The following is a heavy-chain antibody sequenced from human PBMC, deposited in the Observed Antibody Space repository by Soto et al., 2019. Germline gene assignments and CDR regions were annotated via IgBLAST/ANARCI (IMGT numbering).Heavy chain of an antibody. CDR3: ARGNYDFWSGQLFI. Sequence: ASVKVSCKASGYSLTNFHIHWVRQAPGQGLEWMGRMNPSGGNTGYAQKFQGRVTMTRNTSISTAYMELSSLRSEDTAVYYCARGNYDFWSGQLFIWGQGTLVTSPQ. J-gene: IGHJ4*02. V-gene: IGHV1-8*02. D-gene: IGHD3-3*01. CDR2: MNPSGGNT. CDR1: GYSLTNFH.